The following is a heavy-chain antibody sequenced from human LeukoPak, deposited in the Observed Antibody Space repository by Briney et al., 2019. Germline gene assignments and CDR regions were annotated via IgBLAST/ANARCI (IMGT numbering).Heavy chain of an antibody. Sequence: SETLSLTCAVYGGSFSGYYWSWIRQPPGKGLEWIGEINHSGSTNCNPSLKSRVTISVDTSKNQFSLKLSSVTAADTAVYYCARGFLYDYVWGSYRPYYFDYWGQGTLVTVSS. J-gene: IGHJ4*02. CDR3: ARGFLYDYVWGSYRPYYFDY. CDR2: INHSGST. V-gene: IGHV4-34*01. CDR1: GGSFSGYY. D-gene: IGHD3-16*02.